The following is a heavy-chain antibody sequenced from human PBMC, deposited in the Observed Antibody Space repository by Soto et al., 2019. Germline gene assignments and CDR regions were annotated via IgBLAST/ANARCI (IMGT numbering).Heavy chain of an antibody. CDR2: ISAYNGNT. D-gene: IGHD2-8*01. CDR3: ARVGGNCTNGVCYNWFDP. J-gene: IGHJ5*02. Sequence: ASVKASCKASGYTFTSYGISWVRQAPGQGLEWMGWISAYNGNTNYAQKLQGRVTMTTDTSTSTAYMELRSLRSDDTAVYYGARVGGNCTNGVCYNWFDPWGQGTLVTVSS. CDR1: GYTFTSYG. V-gene: IGHV1-18*01.